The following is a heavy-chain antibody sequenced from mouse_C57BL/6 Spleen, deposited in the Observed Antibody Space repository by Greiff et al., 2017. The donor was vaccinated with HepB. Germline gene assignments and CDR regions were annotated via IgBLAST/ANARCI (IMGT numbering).Heavy chain of an antibody. V-gene: IGHV8-12*01. CDR1: GFSLSTSGMG. Sequence: QVTLKESGPGILQSSQTLSLTCSFSGFSLSTSGMGVSWLRQPSGKGLEWLAHIYWDDDKRYNPSLKSRLTISKDTSRNQVFLKITSVDTADTATYYCARGTTVVAKGNYFDYWGQGTTLTVSS. D-gene: IGHD1-1*01. CDR3: ARGTTVVAKGNYFDY. J-gene: IGHJ2*01. CDR2: IYWDDDK.